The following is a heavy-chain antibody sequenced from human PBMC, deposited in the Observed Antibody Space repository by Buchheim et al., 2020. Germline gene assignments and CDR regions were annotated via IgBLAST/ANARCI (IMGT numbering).Heavy chain of an antibody. V-gene: IGHV1-46*01. J-gene: IGHJ4*02. CDR3: ARGLGYCSGGSCYSHFDY. Sequence: QVQLVQSGAEVKKPGASVKVSCKASGYTFTSYYMHWVRQAPGQGLEWMGIINPRGGSTSYVQKFQGRVIMTRDTSTSPVYMELSSLRSEDTAVYYCARGLGYCSGGSCYSHFDYWGQGTL. CDR1: GYTFTSYY. D-gene: IGHD2-15*01. CDR2: INPRGGST.